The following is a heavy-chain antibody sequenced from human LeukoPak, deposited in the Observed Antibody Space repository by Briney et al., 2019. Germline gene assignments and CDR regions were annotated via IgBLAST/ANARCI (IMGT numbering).Heavy chain of an antibody. J-gene: IGHJ6*04. D-gene: IGHD1-1*01. Sequence: VASVKVSCKASGYTFTSYDISWVRQAPGQGLEWMGGIIPIFGTANYAQKFQGRVTITADESTSTAYMELSSLRSEDTAVYYCARGYGQNYYGMDVWGKGTTVTVPS. CDR2: IIPIFGTA. V-gene: IGHV1-69*13. CDR3: ARGYGQNYYGMDV. CDR1: GYTFTSYD.